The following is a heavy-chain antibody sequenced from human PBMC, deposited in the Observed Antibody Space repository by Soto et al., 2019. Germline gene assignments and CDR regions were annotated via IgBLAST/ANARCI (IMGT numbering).Heavy chain of an antibody. CDR2: IYYSGST. CDR1: GGSISSGDYY. D-gene: IGHD3-22*01. CDR3: ARAPNYYDSSPFFDY. Sequence: PSETLSLTCTVSGGSISSGDYYWSWIRQPPGKGLEWIGYIYYSGSTYYNPSLKSRVTISVDTSKNQFSLKLSSVTAADRAVYYCARAPNYYDSSPFFDYWGQGTLVTVS. V-gene: IGHV4-30-4*01. J-gene: IGHJ4*02.